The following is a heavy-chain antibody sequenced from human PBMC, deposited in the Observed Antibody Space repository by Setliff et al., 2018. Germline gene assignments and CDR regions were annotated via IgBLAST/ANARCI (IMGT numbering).Heavy chain of an antibody. CDR1: GFTFSNYW. D-gene: IGHD3-22*01. CDR2: IKQDGSEK. CDR3: ARVGRVGYYESFQY. V-gene: IGHV3-7*01. Sequence: GGSLRLSCEASGFTFSNYWMSGVRQTAGKGLEWVAYIKQDGSEKYYVDSVKGRFTISRDNAQNSLYLQMNSLRAEDTAVYYCARVGRVGYYESFQYWGQGTLVTVSS. J-gene: IGHJ1*01.